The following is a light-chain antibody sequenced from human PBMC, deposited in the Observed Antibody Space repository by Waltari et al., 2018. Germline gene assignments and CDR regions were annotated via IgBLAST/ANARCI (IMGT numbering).Light chain of an antibody. CDR3: QQYNNWPPLYT. J-gene: IGKJ2*01. V-gene: IGKV3-15*01. CDR1: QSVSSN. CDR2: GAS. Sequence: EIVMPQSPATLSVSPGERATLPCSASQSVSSNLAWYQQKPGQAPRLLIYGASTRATGIPARFSGSGSGTEFTLTISSLQSEDFAVYYCQQYNNWPPLYTFGQGTKLEIK.